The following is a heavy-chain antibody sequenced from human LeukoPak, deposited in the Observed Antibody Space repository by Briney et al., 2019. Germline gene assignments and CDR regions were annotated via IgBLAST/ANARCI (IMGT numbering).Heavy chain of an antibody. D-gene: IGHD3-10*01. V-gene: IGHV3-21*01. CDR1: GFTFSSYS. CDR3: ARAYYGSGSYYQQRFDY. J-gene: IGHJ4*02. Sequence: GGSLRLSCAASGFTFSSYSMNWVLQAPGKGLEWVSSISSSSSYIYYADSVKGRFTISRDNAKNSLYLQMNSLRAEDTAVYYCARAYYGSGSYYQQRFDYWGQGTLVTVSS. CDR2: ISSSSSYI.